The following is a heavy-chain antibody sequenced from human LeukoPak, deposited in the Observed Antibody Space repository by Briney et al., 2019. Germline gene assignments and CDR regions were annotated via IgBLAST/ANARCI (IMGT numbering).Heavy chain of an antibody. V-gene: IGHV1-18*01. CDR3: AREDKLLHDAFDI. CDR2: ISAYNGNT. CDR1: GYTFTSYG. D-gene: IGHD2-15*01. J-gene: IGHJ3*02. Sequence: GASVKVSCKASGYTFTSYGISWVRQAPGQGLEWMGWISAYNGNTNYAQKLQGRVTMTTDTSTSTAYMELGSLRSEDTAVYYCAREDKLLHDAFDIWGQGTMVTVSS.